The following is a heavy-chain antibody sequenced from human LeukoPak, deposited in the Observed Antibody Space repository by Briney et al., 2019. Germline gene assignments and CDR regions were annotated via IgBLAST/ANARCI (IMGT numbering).Heavy chain of an antibody. J-gene: IGHJ4*02. V-gene: IGHV3-7*01. D-gene: IGHD3-16*01. CDR1: GLTLSTYW. CDR3: ARSLGDD. Sequence: PGGSLRLSCEVSGLTLSTYWMTWVRQAPGKGLEWVASINQNGREKYYVDSVKGRFTISRDNAKDSLYLQMNSLRDEDTAVYYCARSLGDDWGQGTLVTVSS. CDR2: INQNGREK.